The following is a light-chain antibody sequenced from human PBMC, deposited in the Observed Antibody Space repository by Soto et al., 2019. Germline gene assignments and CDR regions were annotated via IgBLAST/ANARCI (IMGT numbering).Light chain of an antibody. CDR1: SSNIGTGYD. Sequence: QAVVTQPPSMSGAPGQRVTISCTGSSSNIGTGYDVHWYQQVPGTAPKLLIYGNNNRPSGVPDRFSGSKSGTSASLAITGLQAEDEADYYCQSYDNSLRGYVFGTGPQLTVL. CDR3: QSYDNSLRGYV. J-gene: IGLJ1*01. CDR2: GNN. V-gene: IGLV1-40*01.